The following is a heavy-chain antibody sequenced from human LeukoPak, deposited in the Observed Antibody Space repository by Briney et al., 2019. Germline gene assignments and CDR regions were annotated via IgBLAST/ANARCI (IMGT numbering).Heavy chain of an antibody. J-gene: IGHJ6*03. V-gene: IGHV3-48*01. Sequence: PGGSLRLSCAASGFTFSSNWMSWVRQAPGKGLEWVSYISSSSSTIYYADSVKGRFTISRDNAKNSLYLQMNSLRAEDTAVYYCARARASYYYYMDVWGKGTTVTVSS. CDR2: ISSSSSTI. CDR1: GFTFSSNW. CDR3: ARARASYYYYMDV.